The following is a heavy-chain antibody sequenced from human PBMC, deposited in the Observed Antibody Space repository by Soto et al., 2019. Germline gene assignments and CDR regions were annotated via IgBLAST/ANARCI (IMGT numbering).Heavy chain of an antibody. V-gene: IGHV3-23*01. J-gene: IGHJ3*02. CDR3: AKDPREGFDI. Sequence: GGSLRLSCAASGFTFSSYAMSWVRQAPGKGLEWVSAISGSGGSTYYADTVKGRFTISRDNSKNTLYLQMNSLRAKDTAVYYCAKDPREGFDIWGQGTMVTVSS. CDR1: GFTFSSYA. CDR2: ISGSGGST. D-gene: IGHD6-6*01.